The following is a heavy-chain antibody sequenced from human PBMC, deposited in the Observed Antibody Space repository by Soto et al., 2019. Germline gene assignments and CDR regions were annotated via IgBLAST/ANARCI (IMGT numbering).Heavy chain of an antibody. J-gene: IGHJ5*02. CDR2: IYHSGST. CDR3: ARVVYCISTSCYARGNNWFDP. D-gene: IGHD2-2*01. Sequence: SETLSLTCAVSGGSISSSNWWSWVRQPPGKGLEWIGEIYHSGSTNYNPSLKSRVTISVDKSKNQFSLKLSSVTAADTAVYYCARVVYCISTSCYARGNNWFDPWGQGTLVTVSS. V-gene: IGHV4-4*02. CDR1: GGSISSSNW.